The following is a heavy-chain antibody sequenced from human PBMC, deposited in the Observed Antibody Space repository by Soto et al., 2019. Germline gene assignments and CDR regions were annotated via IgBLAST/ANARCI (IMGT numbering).Heavy chain of an antibody. CDR1: GGSIRDYF. J-gene: IGHJ4*02. V-gene: IGHV4-59*01. Sequence: SETLSLTCTVSGGSIRDYFWTWIRQPPGKGLEWIGYIYYSGRTNYNSSLKSRVSISVDTSKNHFSLQLRSVTAADTAVYYCARVGGDDFGDSGGFDYWGQGTLVTVPQ. D-gene: IGHD4-17*01. CDR3: ARVGGDDFGDSGGFDY. CDR2: IYYSGRT.